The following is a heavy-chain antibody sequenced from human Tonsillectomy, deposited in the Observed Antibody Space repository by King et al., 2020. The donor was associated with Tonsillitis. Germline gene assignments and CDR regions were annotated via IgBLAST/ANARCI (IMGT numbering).Heavy chain of an antibody. Sequence: QLTLKESGPTLVKPTQTLTLTCTFSGFSLSTGGVSVGWIRQPPGKALEWLALIYWDDDKRYSPSLKSRLTITKDTSKNQVVLTMTNMDPVDTATYYCAHSLINYYYGSGNFIYWGQGTLVSVS. D-gene: IGHD3-10*01. CDR2: IYWDDDK. V-gene: IGHV2-5*02. CDR3: AHSLINYYYGSGNFIY. J-gene: IGHJ4*02. CDR1: GFSLSTGGVS.